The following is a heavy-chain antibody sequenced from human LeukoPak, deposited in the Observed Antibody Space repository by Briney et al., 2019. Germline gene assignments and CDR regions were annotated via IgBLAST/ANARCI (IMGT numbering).Heavy chain of an antibody. CDR2: ISGSGGST. J-gene: IGHJ4*02. Sequence: PGGSLRLSCAASGFTFSSYAMSWVRQAPGKGLEWVSAISGSGGSTYYADSVKGRFTISRDNSKNTLYLQMNSLRAEDTAVYYCARVLSSSWAPPDYWGQGTLVTVSS. CDR1: GFTFSSYA. D-gene: IGHD6-13*01. V-gene: IGHV3-23*01. CDR3: ARVLSSSWAPPDY.